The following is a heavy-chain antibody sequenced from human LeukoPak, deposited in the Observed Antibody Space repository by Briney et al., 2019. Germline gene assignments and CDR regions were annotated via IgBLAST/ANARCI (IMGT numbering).Heavy chain of an antibody. J-gene: IGHJ4*02. CDR2: ISGSGGST. D-gene: IGHD2-2*01. Sequence: PGGSLRLSCAASGFTFSSYGMSWVRQAPGKGLEWVSAISGSGGSTYYADSVKGRFTISRDNSKNTLYLQMNSLRAEDTALYSCAKDRIIVLPPAIAPVDYWGQGTLVTVSS. CDR1: GFTFSSYG. CDR3: AKDRIIVLPPAIAPVDY. V-gene: IGHV3-23*01.